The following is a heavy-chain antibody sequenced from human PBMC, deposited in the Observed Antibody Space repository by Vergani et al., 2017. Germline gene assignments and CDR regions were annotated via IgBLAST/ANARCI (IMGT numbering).Heavy chain of an antibody. J-gene: IGHJ4*02. CDR1: GFTFSKSA. CDR3: TKGSRGYTGYFFDY. D-gene: IGHD5-12*01. V-gene: IGHV3-23*01. Sequence: EVQLLESGGSLVQPGKSLKLSCVGSGFTFSKSAMSWVRQAPGKGLEWVSSVSGSSATPYYADSVKGRFIISRDNSKNTLHLQMNSLRADDTAVYYCTKGSRGYTGYFFDYWGQGTLATVSS. CDR2: VSGSSATP.